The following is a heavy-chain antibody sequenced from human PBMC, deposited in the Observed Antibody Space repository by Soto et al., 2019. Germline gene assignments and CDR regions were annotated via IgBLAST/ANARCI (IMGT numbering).Heavy chain of an antibody. CDR3: AKGDGDNYDGHGYLARH. D-gene: IGHD3-22*01. J-gene: IGHJ4*02. Sequence: EVQLVESGGGLVQPGGSLRLSCAASGFTFSSYWMHWVRQAPGKGLVWVSRINIDGITSYADSVKGRFTISRDNAKNTLYLQMNTLGAGDTAGYYCAKGDGDNYDGHGYLARHWGQGTLVTVSS. CDR1: GFTFSSYW. V-gene: IGHV3-74*01. CDR2: INIDGIT.